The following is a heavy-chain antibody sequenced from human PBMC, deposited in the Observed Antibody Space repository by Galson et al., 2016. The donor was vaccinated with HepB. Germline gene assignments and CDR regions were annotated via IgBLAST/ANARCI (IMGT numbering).Heavy chain of an antibody. V-gene: IGHV4-39*01. CDR3: ATTRLLDN. J-gene: IGHJ4*02. Sequence: SETLSLTCTVSGGSVSSSSYYWGWIRQPPGKGLEWIASINYRGSAYYNLSLRSRVTISVDTSKNQFSLKLTSVTAADTAVYYCATTRLLDNWGQGILVTVSS. CDR2: INYRGSA. CDR1: GGSVSSSSYY.